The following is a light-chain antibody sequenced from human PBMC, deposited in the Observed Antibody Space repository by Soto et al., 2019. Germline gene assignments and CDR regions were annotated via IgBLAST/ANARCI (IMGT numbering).Light chain of an antibody. J-gene: IGLJ1*01. Sequence: QSALTQPRSVSGSPGQSVTISCTGTSSDVGGYSYVSWYQQHPGKAPKLMIYDVSKRPSGVPDRFSGSKSGNTASLTIAGLQAEDEADYCCSYAGRYSIYDFGTGTKVTVL. CDR3: CSYAGRYSIYD. CDR2: DVS. V-gene: IGLV2-11*01. CDR1: SSDVGGYSY.